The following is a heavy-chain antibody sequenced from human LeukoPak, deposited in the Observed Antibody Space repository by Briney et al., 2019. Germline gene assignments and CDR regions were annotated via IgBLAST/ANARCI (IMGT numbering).Heavy chain of an antibody. CDR3: AKAPTYYPLDS. D-gene: IGHD3-22*01. Sequence: PGGSLTLSCAASGLPFSGYAMSWVRQAPGRGVEWVLTVSDSGGSTSYADSVKCRCTISRDNSKNTLYLQMNSLRAEDTAVYYSAKAPTYYPLDSWGQGTLVTVSS. CDR1: GLPFSGYA. J-gene: IGHJ4*02. CDR2: VSDSGGST. V-gene: IGHV3-23*01.